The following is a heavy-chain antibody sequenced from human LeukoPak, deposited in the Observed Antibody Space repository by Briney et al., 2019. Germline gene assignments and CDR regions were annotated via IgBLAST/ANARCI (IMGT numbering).Heavy chain of an antibody. J-gene: IGHJ4*02. CDR2: FYSGGSR. CDR1: GFTVSSNY. D-gene: IGHD3-10*01. V-gene: IGHV3-53*01. CDR3: AALSGVGVKIGFDH. Sequence: GGSLRLSCAASGFTVSSNYMSWVRQAPGKGLEWVSVFYSGGSRYYADSVKGRLTISRDNSKNTLYFQMNSLRAEDTAVYYCAALSGVGVKIGFDHWGQGALVVVSS.